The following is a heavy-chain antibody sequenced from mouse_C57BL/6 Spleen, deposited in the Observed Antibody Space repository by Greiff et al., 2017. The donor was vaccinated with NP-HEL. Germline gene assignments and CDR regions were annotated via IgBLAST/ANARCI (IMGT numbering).Heavy chain of an antibody. D-gene: IGHD1-1*01. CDR2: IYPGDGDT. CDR1: GYAFSSSW. J-gene: IGHJ1*03. CDR3: ARRTTGVKRYFDG. Sequence: QVQLQQSGPELVKPGASVKISCKASGYAFSSSWMNWVKQRPGKGLEWIGRIYPGDGDTNYNGKFKGKATLTADKSSSTAYMQLSSLTSEDSAVYFCARRTTGVKRYFDGWGTGTTVTVSS. V-gene: IGHV1-82*01.